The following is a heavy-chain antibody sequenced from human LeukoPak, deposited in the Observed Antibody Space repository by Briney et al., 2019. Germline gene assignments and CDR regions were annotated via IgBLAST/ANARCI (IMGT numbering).Heavy chain of an antibody. V-gene: IGHV3-11*06. J-gene: IGHJ4*02. Sequence: GGSLRLSCAASGFTFSDYYMNWIRQAPGRGLEWVSYISSSSTYTNYADSVKGRFTISRDNAKNSLYLQMNSLRAEDTAVYYCASPSGYYYDSSAYKDYWGQGTLVTVSS. CDR2: ISSSSTYT. CDR1: GFTFSDYY. D-gene: IGHD3-22*01. CDR3: ASPSGYYYDSSAYKDY.